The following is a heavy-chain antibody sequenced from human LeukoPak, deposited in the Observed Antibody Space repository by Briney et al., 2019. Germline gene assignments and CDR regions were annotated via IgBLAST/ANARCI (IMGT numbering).Heavy chain of an antibody. D-gene: IGHD1-26*01. Sequence: PSETLSLTCTVSGYPISSGHYWGWIRQPPGKGLEWIGSIYHSGSTYYNPSLKSRVTISVDTSKNQFSLKLSSVTAADTAVYYCARRGSYYYYYYMDVWGKGTTVTVSS. CDR1: GYPISSGHY. CDR3: ARRGSYYYYYYMDV. V-gene: IGHV4-38-2*02. CDR2: IYHSGST. J-gene: IGHJ6*03.